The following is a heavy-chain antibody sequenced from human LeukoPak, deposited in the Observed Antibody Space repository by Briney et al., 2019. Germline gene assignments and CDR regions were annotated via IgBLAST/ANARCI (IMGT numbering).Heavy chain of an antibody. D-gene: IGHD3-22*01. CDR1: GFTFSTYG. Sequence: GGSLRLSCAASGFTFSTYGMHWVRQAPGKGLEYVSAISSNGGSTYYAGSVKGRFTISRDNSKNTLSLQMSSLRPEDTAVYYCVKLPYSDTSAYYVDYWGQGTLVTVSS. CDR3: VKLPYSDTSAYYVDY. CDR2: ISSNGGST. J-gene: IGHJ4*02. V-gene: IGHV3-64D*06.